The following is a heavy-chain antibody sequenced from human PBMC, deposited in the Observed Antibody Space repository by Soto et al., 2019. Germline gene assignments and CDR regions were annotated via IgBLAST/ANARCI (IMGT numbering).Heavy chain of an antibody. CDR3: ARKSGLTEWILYYYYGMDV. Sequence: QVQLVQSGAEVKKPGASVKVSCKASGYTFTSYDINWGRQAPGQGLEWMGWMNPNSANTGYAQKFQGRVTMTRNTSISTAYMQLTSLRSEDTAVYYCARKSGLTEWILYYYYGMDVWGQGPTVTVSS. J-gene: IGHJ6*02. CDR1: GYTFTSYD. CDR2: MNPNSANT. D-gene: IGHD5-18*01. V-gene: IGHV1-8*01.